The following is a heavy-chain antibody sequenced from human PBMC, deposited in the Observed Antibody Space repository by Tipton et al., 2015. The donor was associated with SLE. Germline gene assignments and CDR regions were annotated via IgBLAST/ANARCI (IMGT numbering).Heavy chain of an antibody. CDR2: ISYDGSHE. Sequence: SLRLSCAASGFTFSGYGMHWVRQAPGKGLEWVAVISYDGSHEYYADSVKGRFAVSRDNSRNTLDLQLNSLRAEDTAVYYCAKGRIGGRSSSPYGLDVWGQGTTVTVSS. CDR1: GFTFSGYG. J-gene: IGHJ6*02. V-gene: IGHV3-30*18. CDR3: AKGRIGGRSSSPYGLDV. D-gene: IGHD6-13*01.